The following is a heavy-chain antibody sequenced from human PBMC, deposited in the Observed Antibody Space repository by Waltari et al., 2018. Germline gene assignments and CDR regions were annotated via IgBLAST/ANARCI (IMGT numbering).Heavy chain of an antibody. V-gene: IGHV1-8*03. J-gene: IGHJ4*02. D-gene: IGHD6-19*01. CDR2: LNPNSGNT. CDR1: GYTFTGFD. Sequence: QAQLVQSGAEVKKPGASVRVSCKASGYTFTGFDINWVRQATGQGLEWMAWLNPNSGNTGYARNFRGRVTITRDTSISTAYMELSSLTYEDTAMYYCASIAVAGSVDYWGQGTLVTVSS. CDR3: ASIAVAGSVDY.